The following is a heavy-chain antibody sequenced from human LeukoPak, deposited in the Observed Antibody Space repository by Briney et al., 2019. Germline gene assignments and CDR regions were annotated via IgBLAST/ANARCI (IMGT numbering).Heavy chain of an antibody. Sequence: QSGGSLRLSCAASGFTFSSYAMHWVRQAPGKGLEWVAGISYDGSNKYYADSVKGRFTISRDNYKNTRYLQTNSLQAEDTAVYHCARELDCSGGICSFFHHWGRGHLVRVSS. D-gene: IGHD2-15*01. J-gene: IGHJ4*02. V-gene: IGHV3-30*04. CDR1: GFTFSSYA. CDR2: ISYDGSNK. CDR3: ARELDCSGGICSFFHH.